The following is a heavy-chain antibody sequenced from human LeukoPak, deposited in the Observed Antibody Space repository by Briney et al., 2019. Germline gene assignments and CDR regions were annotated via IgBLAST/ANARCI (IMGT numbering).Heavy chain of an antibody. J-gene: IGHJ3*02. V-gene: IGHV3-53*01. D-gene: IGHD1-26*01. CDR2: IYNTGAT. CDR1: GFTVSDNY. Sequence: GGSLRLTCAASGFTVSDNYMTWVRQAPGKGLEWVSSIYNTGATHYAESVKGRFTISRDNSKNTLFLQMNSLRAEDMAVYYCARIEWERLGRAFDIWGQGTMVTVSS. CDR3: ARIEWERLGRAFDI.